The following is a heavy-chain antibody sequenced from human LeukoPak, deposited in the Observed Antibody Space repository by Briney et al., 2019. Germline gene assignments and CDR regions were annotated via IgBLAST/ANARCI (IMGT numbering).Heavy chain of an antibody. V-gene: IGHV1-69*06. D-gene: IGHD3-10*01. CDR3: ARAIPPWRFGELLPPSIGQSGAFDI. CDR1: GGTFSSYA. J-gene: IGHJ3*02. CDR2: IIPIFGTA. Sequence: SVKVSCKASGGTFSSYAISWVRQAPGQGLEWMGGIIPIFGTANYVQKFQGRVTITADKSTSTAYMELSSLRSEDTAVYYCARAIPPWRFGELLPPSIGQSGAFDIWGQGTMVTVSS.